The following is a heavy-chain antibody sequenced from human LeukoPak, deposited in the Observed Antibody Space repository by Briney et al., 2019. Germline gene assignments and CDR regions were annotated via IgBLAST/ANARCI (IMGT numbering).Heavy chain of an antibody. J-gene: IGHJ5*02. CDR3: ARLGDYRTSVVKNNWFDT. V-gene: IGHV5-51*01. CDR1: GYTFSSYL. D-gene: IGHD4-11*01. Sequence: GESLKISCQGSGYTFSSYLSSWVRQIPGKGLECIGSIYPGDSETSYSPSFRGQVTISADKSISTAYLQWSSLKASDTAMYSCARLGDYRTSVVKNNWFDTWGQGTLVTVSS. CDR2: IYPGDSET.